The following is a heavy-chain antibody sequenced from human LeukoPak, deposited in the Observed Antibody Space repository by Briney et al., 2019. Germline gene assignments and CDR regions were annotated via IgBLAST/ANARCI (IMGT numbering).Heavy chain of an antibody. Sequence: GGSLRLSCAASGFSVRSNYISWVRQAPGRGLEWVSAIYTGDTTYYADSVKGRFTISRDNSKNTLYLQMNSLRAEDTAVYYCARGGYYGSGSYRPPLDYWGQGTLVTVSS. D-gene: IGHD3-10*01. CDR3: ARGGYYGSGSYRPPLDY. V-gene: IGHV3-53*05. J-gene: IGHJ4*02. CDR2: IYTGDTT. CDR1: GFSVRSNY.